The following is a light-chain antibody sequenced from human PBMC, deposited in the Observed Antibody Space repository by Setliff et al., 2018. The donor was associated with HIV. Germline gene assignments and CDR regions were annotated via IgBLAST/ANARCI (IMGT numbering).Light chain of an antibody. J-gene: IGLJ3*02. CDR2: DVT. V-gene: IGLV2-23*02. CDR1: SSDVGYYES. CDR3: CSFVGSDSWM. Sequence: QSALTQPASVSGPPGQSITIPCTGSSSDVGYYESVSWYQHHPGEVPKLIIYDVTKRPSGVSSRFSGSKSGNTASLTISVLHSEDEADYYCCSFVGSDSWMFGGGTKVTVL.